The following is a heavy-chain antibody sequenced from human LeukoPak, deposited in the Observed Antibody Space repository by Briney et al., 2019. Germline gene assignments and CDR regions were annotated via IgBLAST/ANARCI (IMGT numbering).Heavy chain of an antibody. J-gene: IGHJ4*02. CDR1: GFTFSSYW. CDR2: INSDGSST. CDR3: ARDRAYGDYLDY. Sequence: GGSLRLSCAASGFTFSSYWMHWGRQAPGKGLVWVSRINSDGSSTSYADSVKGRFTISRDNAKNTLYLQMNSLRAEDTAVYYCARDRAYGDYLDYWGQGTLVTVSP. D-gene: IGHD4-17*01. V-gene: IGHV3-74*01.